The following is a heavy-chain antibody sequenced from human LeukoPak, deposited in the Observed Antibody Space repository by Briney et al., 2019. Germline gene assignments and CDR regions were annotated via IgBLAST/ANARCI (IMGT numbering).Heavy chain of an antibody. D-gene: IGHD6-13*01. CDR2: IYYSGST. CDR1: DGSISSYY. V-gene: IGHV4-59*01. CDR3: ARLSRGAAAGFDC. J-gene: IGHJ4*02. Sequence: SETLSLTCTVSDGSISSYYWSWIRQPPGEGLEWIGYIYYSGSTNFNPSFKSRVSISVDTSKNQFSLNLTSVTAADTAFYYCARLSRGAAAGFDCWGPGTLVTVSS.